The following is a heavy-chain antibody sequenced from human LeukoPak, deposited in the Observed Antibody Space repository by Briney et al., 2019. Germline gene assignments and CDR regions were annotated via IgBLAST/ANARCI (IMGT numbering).Heavy chain of an antibody. D-gene: IGHD5-18*01. CDR1: GFTFSSYS. Sequence: GGSPRLSCAASGFTFSSYSMNWVRQAPGKGLEWVSSISSRSSYIYYADSVKGRFTISRDNSKNTLYLQMNSLRAEDTAVYYCASVDTAMVSPYYYYMDVWGKGTTVTISS. CDR3: ASVDTAMVSPYYYYMDV. V-gene: IGHV3-21*01. J-gene: IGHJ6*03. CDR2: ISSRSSYI.